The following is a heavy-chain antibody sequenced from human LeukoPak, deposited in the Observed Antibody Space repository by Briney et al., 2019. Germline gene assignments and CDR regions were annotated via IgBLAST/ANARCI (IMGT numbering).Heavy chain of an antibody. D-gene: IGHD6-19*01. CDR2: ISSSSSYI. CDR1: GFTFSNYA. CDR3: ARHARVAGFDY. J-gene: IGHJ4*02. Sequence: GGSLRLSCAASGFTFSNYAMNWVRQAPGKGLEWVSSISSSSSYIYYTDSVKGRFTISRDNAKNSLYLQMNSLRAEDMAVYYCARHARVAGFDYWGLGTLVTVSS. V-gene: IGHV3-21*01.